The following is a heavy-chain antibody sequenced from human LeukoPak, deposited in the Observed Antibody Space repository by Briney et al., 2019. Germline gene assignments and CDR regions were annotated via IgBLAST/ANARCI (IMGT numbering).Heavy chain of an antibody. J-gene: IGHJ4*02. CDR1: GYTFNSYS. Sequence: ASVKVPCKASGYTFNSYSIHWVRQAPGQRLEWMGWINAGNGNTKYSQKFQGRVTITRDTSASTAYMELSSLRSEDTAVYYCATTDPSAAAGEGSDYWGQGTLVIVSS. CDR3: ATTDPSAAAGEGSDY. D-gene: IGHD6-13*01. CDR2: INAGNGNT. V-gene: IGHV1-3*01.